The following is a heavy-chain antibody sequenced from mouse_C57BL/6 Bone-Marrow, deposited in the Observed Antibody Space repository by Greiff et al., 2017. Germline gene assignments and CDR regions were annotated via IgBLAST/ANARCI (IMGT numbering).Heavy chain of an antibody. D-gene: IGHD1-1*01. CDR3: AILLPVLSAY. CDR1: GYTFTSYW. V-gene: IGHV1-74*01. CDR2: IHPSDSDT. J-gene: IGHJ3*01. Sequence: QVQLQQPGAELVKPGASVKLSCKASGYTFTSYWMHWVKQRPGQGLEWIGMIHPSDSDTNYNQKFKGKATLTVDKSSSTAYMQLSSLTSEDSAVYYCAILLPVLSAYWGQGTLVTVSA.